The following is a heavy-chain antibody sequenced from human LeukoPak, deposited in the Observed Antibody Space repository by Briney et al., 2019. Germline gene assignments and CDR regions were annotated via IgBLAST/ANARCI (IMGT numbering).Heavy chain of an antibody. Sequence: SETLSLICSVSGGSMSSHYWIWIRQPPGKGLEWLGYIYYSGSTNYNPSLKSRVTMSVDTSKNQFSLKLSSVTAADTAVYYCARGRDWFDPWGQGTLVTVSS. CDR3: ARGRDWFDP. J-gene: IGHJ5*02. CDR1: GGSMSSHY. CDR2: IYYSGST. V-gene: IGHV4-59*11.